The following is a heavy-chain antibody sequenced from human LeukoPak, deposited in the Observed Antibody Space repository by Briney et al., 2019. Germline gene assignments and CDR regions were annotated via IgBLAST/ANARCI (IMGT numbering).Heavy chain of an antibody. CDR2: INPNSGNT. Sequence: GASVKVSFKASGYTFTNYEINWVRPATGQGLEWMGWINPNSGNTGYLQKFQGRVTITRKTSINTAYMDLSSLRSEDTAVYYCARGPPYGPQHYWGQGTLVTVSS. V-gene: IGHV1-8*03. CDR1: GYTFTNYE. J-gene: IGHJ4*02. D-gene: IGHD4-17*01. CDR3: ARGPPYGPQHY.